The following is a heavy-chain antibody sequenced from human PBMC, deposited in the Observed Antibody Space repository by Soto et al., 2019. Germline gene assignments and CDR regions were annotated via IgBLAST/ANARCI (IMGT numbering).Heavy chain of an antibody. V-gene: IGHV3-30-3*01. CDR3: ARDPKTSGGQHWAFNYFDS. D-gene: IGHD7-27*01. CDR2: ISYDGTNK. CDR1: GFSFSISP. Sequence: GGSLRLSCAASGFSFSISPMHWVRQAPGKGPEWLALISYDGTNKFYADSVKGRFTISRDNSKSTLYLQVDSLRPEDAAVYYCARDPKTSGGQHWAFNYFDSWGQGTLVTVYS. J-gene: IGHJ4*02.